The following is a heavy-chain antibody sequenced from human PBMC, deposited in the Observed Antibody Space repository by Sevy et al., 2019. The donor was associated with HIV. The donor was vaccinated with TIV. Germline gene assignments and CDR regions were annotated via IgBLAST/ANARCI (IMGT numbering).Heavy chain of an antibody. Sequence: RGCLRLSCAASGFTFSSYSMNWVRQAPGKGLEWVSSISSSSSYIYYADSVKGRFTVSRDNAKNSLYLQMNSLRAEDTAVHYCASNEQQLSFDYWGQGTLVIVSS. CDR3: ASNEQQLSFDY. V-gene: IGHV3-21*01. J-gene: IGHJ4*02. D-gene: IGHD6-13*01. CDR1: GFTFSSYS. CDR2: ISSSSSYI.